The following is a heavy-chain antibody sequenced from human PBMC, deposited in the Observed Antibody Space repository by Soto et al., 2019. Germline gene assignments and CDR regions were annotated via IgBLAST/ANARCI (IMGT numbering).Heavy chain of an antibody. Sequence: QVQLVQSGAEVKKPGASVKVSCKASGYTFTSYGISWVRQAPGQGLEWMGWISAYNGNTNYAQKLQGRVTMTTDTSTSTAYMELRSLRSDDTAVYYWARDDERRYSIRWYDWYFDLWGRGTLVTVSS. J-gene: IGHJ2*01. CDR2: ISAYNGNT. CDR3: ARDDERRYSIRWYDWYFDL. V-gene: IGHV1-18*01. CDR1: GYTFTSYG. D-gene: IGHD6-13*01.